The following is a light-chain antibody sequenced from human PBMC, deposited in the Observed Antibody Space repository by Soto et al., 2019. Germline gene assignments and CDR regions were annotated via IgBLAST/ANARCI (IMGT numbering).Light chain of an antibody. CDR1: ISNIGSNT. Sequence: QSVLTQPPSASGTPGQSVTISCSGSISNIGSNTVNWYQQLPRTAPKLLIFSNSQRPSGVPDRFSGSKSGNSASLAISGLQSEDEADYYCAVRDDSLNGPVFGRGTKLTVL. CDR3: AVRDDSLNGPV. CDR2: SNS. V-gene: IGLV1-44*01. J-gene: IGLJ2*01.